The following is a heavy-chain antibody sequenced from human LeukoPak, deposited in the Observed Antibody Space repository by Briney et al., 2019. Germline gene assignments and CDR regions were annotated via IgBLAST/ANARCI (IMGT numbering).Heavy chain of an antibody. CDR3: ARDRDWGSNYFDY. J-gene: IGHJ4*02. Sequence: SVKVSCKASGGTFSSYAISWVRQAPGQGLEWMGGIIPIFGTANYAQKFQGRVTITADESTSTAYMELSGLRSEDTAVYYCARDRDWGSNYFDYWGQGTLVTVSS. V-gene: IGHV1-69*13. D-gene: IGHD7-27*01. CDR2: IIPIFGTA. CDR1: GGTFSSYA.